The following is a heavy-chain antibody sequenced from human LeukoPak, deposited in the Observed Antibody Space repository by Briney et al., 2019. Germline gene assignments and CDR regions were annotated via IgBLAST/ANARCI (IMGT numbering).Heavy chain of an antibody. J-gene: IGHJ5*02. D-gene: IGHD4-17*01. Sequence: ASVKVSCKASGGTFRNYAMSWVRQAPGQGLEWMGWINPNSGGTNYAQKFQGRVTMTRDTSISTAYMELSRLRSDDTAVYYCASSAAYGDYFGWFDPWGQGTLVTVSS. V-gene: IGHV1-2*02. CDR3: ASSAAYGDYFGWFDP. CDR2: INPNSGGT. CDR1: GGTFRNYA.